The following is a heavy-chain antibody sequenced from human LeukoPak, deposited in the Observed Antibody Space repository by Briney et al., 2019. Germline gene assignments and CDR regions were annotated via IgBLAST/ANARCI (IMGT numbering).Heavy chain of an antibody. Sequence: GESLKISCKGSGYSFTSYWIGWVRQMPGKGLEWMGIIYPGDSDTRYSPSFQCQVTISADKSISTAYLQWSSLKASDTAMYYCARLGKYYYGSGSYYNASDYWGQGTLVTVSS. D-gene: IGHD3-10*01. V-gene: IGHV5-51*01. J-gene: IGHJ4*02. CDR1: GYSFTSYW. CDR2: IYPGDSDT. CDR3: ARLGKYYYGSGSYYNASDY.